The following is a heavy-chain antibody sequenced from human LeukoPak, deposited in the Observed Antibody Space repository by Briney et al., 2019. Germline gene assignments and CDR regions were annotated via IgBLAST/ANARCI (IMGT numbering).Heavy chain of an antibody. D-gene: IGHD5-24*01. CDR2: FDTDGSTT. V-gene: IGHV3-74*01. Sequence: PGGSLRLSCAASGFTFSNSLMHWVRQVPGKELVWAARFDTDGSTTHYADSVKGRFTISRDNAKNTLYLQMNSLRAEDTAVYYCARDRDGYNYWGQGTLVTVSS. CDR3: ARDRDGYNY. CDR1: GFTFSNSL. J-gene: IGHJ4*02.